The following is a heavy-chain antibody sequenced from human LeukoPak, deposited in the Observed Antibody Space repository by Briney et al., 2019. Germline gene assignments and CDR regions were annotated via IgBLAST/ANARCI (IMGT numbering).Heavy chain of an antibody. CDR3: ARDIVAASSDGFDV. V-gene: IGHV4-4*07. CDR1: GGSVSSFF. Sequence: PSETLSLTCSVSGGSVSSFFWSWIRQPAGRELAWLGRMFANGNANYNPSLKSRISMSVDTSKSQFSLTLTSVTAADTAIYYCARDIVAASSDGFDVWGQGTTVIVSS. D-gene: IGHD2-21*01. J-gene: IGHJ3*01. CDR2: MFANGNA.